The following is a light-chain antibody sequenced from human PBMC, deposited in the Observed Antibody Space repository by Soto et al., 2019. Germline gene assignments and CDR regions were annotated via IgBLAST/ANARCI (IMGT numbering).Light chain of an antibody. CDR1: QTVTNNY. Sequence: EIVLTQSPGTLSLSPGERATLSCRASQTVTNNYLAWYQQKPGLAPRLLIFGASSRATGIPDRFGGSGSGTDFTLTISSLEPEDFAVYYCQQYGSSPLVTFGPGTKVDFK. CDR2: GAS. V-gene: IGKV3-20*01. CDR3: QQYGSSPLVT. J-gene: IGKJ3*01.